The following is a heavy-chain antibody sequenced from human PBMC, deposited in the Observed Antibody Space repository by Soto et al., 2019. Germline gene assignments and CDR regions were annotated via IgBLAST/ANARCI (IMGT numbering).Heavy chain of an antibody. CDR3: AKGRVYSSSGVFGH. V-gene: IGHV3-30*04. Sequence: XVSLRLSCVASGFTFRGYDMHWVRQAPGKGLEWVSVISSDGSTKYYADSVKGRFTISRDNSKNMLYLQMDSLRADDSSVYYCAKGRVYSSSGVFGHRGQGTLVTVSS. CDR2: ISSDGSTK. CDR1: GFTFRGYD. J-gene: IGHJ5*02. D-gene: IGHD2-8*01.